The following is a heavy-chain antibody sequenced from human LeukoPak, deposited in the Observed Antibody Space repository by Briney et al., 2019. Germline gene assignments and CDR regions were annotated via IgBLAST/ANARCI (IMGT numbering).Heavy chain of an antibody. D-gene: IGHD4-17*01. CDR3: ARVGSLTTFD. CDR2: IQYRGNA. J-gene: IGHJ4*02. Sequence: SETLSLTCTVSGGSISTYYWTWIRQPPGKGLEWIGYIQYRGNADYNPSLKSRVTISADTSNNQCSLRLSSVTAADTAMYYCARVGSLTTFDWGQGTLVTVSS. V-gene: IGHV4-59*01. CDR1: GGSISTYY.